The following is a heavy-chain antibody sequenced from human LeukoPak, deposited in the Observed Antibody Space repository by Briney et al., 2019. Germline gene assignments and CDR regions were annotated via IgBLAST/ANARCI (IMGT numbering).Heavy chain of an antibody. CDR1: GGSISSYY. CDR2: IYTSGST. J-gene: IGHJ6*03. D-gene: IGHD2-15*01. V-gene: IGHV4-4*07. Sequence: SETLSLTCTVSGGSISSYYWSWIRRPAGKGLEWIGRIYTSGSTNYNPSLKSRVTMSVDTSKNQFSLKLSSVTAADTAVYYCARESQYTLGYYMDVWGKGTTVTVSS. CDR3: ARESQYTLGYYMDV.